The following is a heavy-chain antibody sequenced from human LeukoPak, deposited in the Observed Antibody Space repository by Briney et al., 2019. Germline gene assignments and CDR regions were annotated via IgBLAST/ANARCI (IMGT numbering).Heavy chain of an antibody. CDR1: GDSISSSNL. D-gene: IGHD3-10*01. J-gene: IGHJ4*02. CDR2: IYHRGTT. V-gene: IGHV4-4*02. CDR3: ARKYGSGSYFDY. Sequence: PSETLSLTCTVSGDSISSSNLWSWVRQPPGKGLEWIGEIYHRGTTNFHPSLKSRVTMSVDKSKNQFSLKLNSVTAADTAVYYCARKYGSGSYFDYWGQGTLVTVSS.